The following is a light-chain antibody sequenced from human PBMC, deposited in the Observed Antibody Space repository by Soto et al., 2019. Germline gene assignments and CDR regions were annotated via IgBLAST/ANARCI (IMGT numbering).Light chain of an antibody. CDR2: AAS. V-gene: IGKV1-39*01. Sequence: DIQMTQSPSSLSASVGDRVTIACRATQSISSYLNWYQLKPGKAPKLLIYAASSLQSGVPSRLSGSGSGTDFTLTISSLQPEDFATYYCQQSSTTPLTFGPGTKVDIK. CDR1: QSISSY. CDR3: QQSSTTPLT. J-gene: IGKJ3*01.